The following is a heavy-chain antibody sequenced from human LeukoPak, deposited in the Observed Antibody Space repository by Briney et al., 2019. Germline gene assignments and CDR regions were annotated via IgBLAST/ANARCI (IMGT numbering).Heavy chain of an antibody. J-gene: IGHJ4*02. CDR2: IIPIFGTA. CDR3: ARQTQPYYYDSSGSFDY. CDR1: GGTFSSYA. V-gene: IGHV1-69*13. Sequence: GASVKVPCKASGGTFSSYAISWVRQAPGQGLEWMGGIIPIFGTANYAQKFQGRVTITADESTSTAYMELSSLRSEDTAVYYCARQTQPYYYDSSGSFDYWGQGTLVTVSS. D-gene: IGHD3-22*01.